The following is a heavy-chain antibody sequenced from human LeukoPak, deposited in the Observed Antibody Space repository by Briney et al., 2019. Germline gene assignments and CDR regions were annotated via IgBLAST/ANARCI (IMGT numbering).Heavy chain of an antibody. V-gene: IGHV4-59*01. CDR1: GGSISSYY. Sequence: PSETLSLTCAVSGGSISSYYWSWIRQPPGKGLEWIGYIYYSGSTNYNPSLKSRVTISVDTSKNQFSLKLSSVTAADTAVYYCARATKYYDILTGYSEGYYFDYWGQGTLVTVSS. D-gene: IGHD3-9*01. J-gene: IGHJ4*02. CDR2: IYYSGST. CDR3: ARATKYYDILTGYSEGYYFDY.